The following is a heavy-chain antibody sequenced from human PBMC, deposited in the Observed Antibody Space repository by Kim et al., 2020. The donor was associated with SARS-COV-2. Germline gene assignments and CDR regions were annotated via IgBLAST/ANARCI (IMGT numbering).Heavy chain of an antibody. CDR2: ISYDGSNK. D-gene: IGHD3-10*01. V-gene: IGHV3-30-3*01. CDR1: GFTFSNCG. CDR3: ARDPCSRLRGVTYSYYGMDV. Sequence: GGSLRLSCAASGFTFSNCGMHWVRQAPGKGLEWVAVISYDGSNKNYADSVKGRFTISRDNSKKTLYLQMNSLRAEDTALYYCARDPCSRLRGVTYSYYGMDVWGPGATVTVSS. J-gene: IGHJ6*02.